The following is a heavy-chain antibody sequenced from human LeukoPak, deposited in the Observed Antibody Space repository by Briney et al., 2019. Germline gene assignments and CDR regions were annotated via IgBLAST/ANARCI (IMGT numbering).Heavy chain of an antibody. CDR1: GGTFSSYA. CDR2: IIPIFGIA. V-gene: IGHV1-69*04. J-gene: IGHJ4*02. D-gene: IGHD5-18*01. CDR3: ARGYSYESDY. Sequence: SVNVSCKASGGTFSSYAISWVRQAPGQGLEWMGRIIPIFGIANYAQKFQGRVTITADKSTSTAYMELSSLRSEDTAVYYCARGYSYESDYWGQGTLVTVSS.